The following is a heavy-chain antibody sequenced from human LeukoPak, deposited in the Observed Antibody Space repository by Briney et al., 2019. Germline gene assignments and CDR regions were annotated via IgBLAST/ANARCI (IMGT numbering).Heavy chain of an antibody. D-gene: IGHD3-10*01. V-gene: IGHV1-69*05. J-gene: IGHJ1*01. CDR1: GGTFSSYA. CDR3: ARVTMVRGVIIKEYFQH. Sequence: SVKVSCKASGGTFSSYAISWVRQAPGQGLEWMGGIIPIFGTANYAQKFQGRVTITTDESTSTAYMGLSSLRSEDTAVYYCARVTMVRGVIIKEYFQHWGQGTLVTVSS. CDR2: IIPIFGTA.